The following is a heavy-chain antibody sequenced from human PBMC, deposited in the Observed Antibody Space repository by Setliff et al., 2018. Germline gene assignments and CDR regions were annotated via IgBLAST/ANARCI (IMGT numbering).Heavy chain of an antibody. V-gene: IGHV1-18*01. CDR1: AHIFKSYG. Sequence: ASVKVSCKASAHIFKSYGISWVRQAPGQGLEWVGWISSYNDVTSYAQRFQGRVTMTTDTSTDTAYLELRSLRSDDTAVYYCSRLVRYCTTTSCQRLSGGEYWGQGTLVTVSS. CDR2: ISSYNDVT. CDR3: SRLVRYCTTTSCQRLSGGEY. D-gene: IGHD2-2*01. J-gene: IGHJ4*02.